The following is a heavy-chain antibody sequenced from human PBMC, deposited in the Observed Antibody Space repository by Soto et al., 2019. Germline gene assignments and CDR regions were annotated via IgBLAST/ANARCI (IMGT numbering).Heavy chain of an antibody. J-gene: IGHJ1*01. D-gene: IGHD2-2*01. Sequence: PGESLKISCKGSGYSFTSYWIGWVRQMPGKGLEWMGIIYPGDSDTRYSPSFQGQVTISADKSISTAYLQWSSLKASDTAMYYCARPYCSSTSCYDAEYFQHWGQGTLVTVSS. CDR2: IYPGDSDT. V-gene: IGHV5-51*01. CDR1: GYSFTSYW. CDR3: ARPYCSSTSCYDAEYFQH.